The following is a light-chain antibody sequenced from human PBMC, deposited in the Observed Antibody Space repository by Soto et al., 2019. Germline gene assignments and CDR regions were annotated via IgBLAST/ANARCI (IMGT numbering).Light chain of an antibody. CDR1: QAVNSW. Sequence: DNQLTQSPSSISASVGDRVTITCRASQAVNSWLAWFQQRPGMAPKLVIYDVSSLQSGVPSRFSGSGSGTEFSLTISNLQPDDCATYYCQQYENYWTFGQGTKVDNK. CDR2: DVS. J-gene: IGKJ1*01. CDR3: QQYENYWT. V-gene: IGKV1D-16*01.